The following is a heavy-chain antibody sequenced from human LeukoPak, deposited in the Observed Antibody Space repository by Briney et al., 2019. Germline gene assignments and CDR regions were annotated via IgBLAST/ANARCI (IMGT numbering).Heavy chain of an antibody. J-gene: IGHJ4*02. CDR2: ISSSSSYI. Sequence: GGSLRLSCAASGFTFSSYSMNWVRQAPGKGLEWVSSISSSSSYIYYADSVKGRFTISRDNAKNLLYLQMNSLRAEDTAVYYCARVSKQLAFDYWGQGTLVTVSS. CDR1: GFTFSSYS. D-gene: IGHD6-13*01. CDR3: ARVSKQLAFDY. V-gene: IGHV3-21*01.